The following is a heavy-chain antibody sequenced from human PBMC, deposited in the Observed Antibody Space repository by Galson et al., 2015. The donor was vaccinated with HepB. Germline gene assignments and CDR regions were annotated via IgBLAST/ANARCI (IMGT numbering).Heavy chain of an antibody. J-gene: IGHJ1*01. CDR3: ARDSSSWYSSYFQH. Sequence: SLRLSCAASGFTFSSYSMNWVRQAPGKGLEWVSYISSSSSTIYYADSVKGRFTISRDNAKNSLYLQMNSLRAEDTAVYYCARDSSSWYSSYFQHWGQGTLVTVSS. CDR2: ISSSSSTI. V-gene: IGHV3-48*01. CDR1: GFTFSSYS. D-gene: IGHD6-13*01.